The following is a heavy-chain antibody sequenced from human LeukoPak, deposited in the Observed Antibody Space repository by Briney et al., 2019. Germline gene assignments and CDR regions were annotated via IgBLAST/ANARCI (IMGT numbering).Heavy chain of an antibody. V-gene: IGHV1-69*04. J-gene: IGHJ3*02. Sequence: SVKVSCKASGGTFSSYAISWVRQAPGQGLEWMGRIIPILGIANYAQKFRGRVTITADKSTSTAYMELSSLRSEDTAVYYCARGENNEFLWGAGAFDIWGQGTMVTVSS. CDR1: GGTFSSYA. D-gene: IGHD3-16*01. CDR2: IIPILGIA. CDR3: ARGENNEFLWGAGAFDI.